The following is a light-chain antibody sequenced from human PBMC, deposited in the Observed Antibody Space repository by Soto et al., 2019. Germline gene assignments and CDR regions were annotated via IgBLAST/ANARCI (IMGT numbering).Light chain of an antibody. J-gene: IGLJ2*01. CDR2: DNN. V-gene: IGLV1-51*01. CDR1: SSNIGNND. CDR3: GTWDSSLSAVV. Sequence: HSVLTQPPSVSAAPGQKVTISCSGSSSNIGNNDVSWYQQLPGTAPKLLIYDNNKRPSGIPDRFSGSKSGTSATLGITGLQTGDEADYYCGTWDSSLSAVVFGGGTKLTVL.